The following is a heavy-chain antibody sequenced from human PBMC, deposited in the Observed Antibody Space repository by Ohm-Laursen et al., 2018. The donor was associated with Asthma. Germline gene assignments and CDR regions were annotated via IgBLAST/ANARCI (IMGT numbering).Heavy chain of an antibody. J-gene: IGHJ5*02. CDR2: IYYSGST. D-gene: IGHD3-16*01. CDR1: GGSISSGGYY. Sequence: SDTLSLTCTVSGGSISSGGYYWSWIRQHPGKGLEWIGYIYYSGSTYYNPSLKSRVTISVDTSKNQFSLKLSSVTAADTAVYYCARGGRLQGFHFDPWGQGTLVTVSS. V-gene: IGHV4-31*02. CDR3: ARGGRLQGFHFDP.